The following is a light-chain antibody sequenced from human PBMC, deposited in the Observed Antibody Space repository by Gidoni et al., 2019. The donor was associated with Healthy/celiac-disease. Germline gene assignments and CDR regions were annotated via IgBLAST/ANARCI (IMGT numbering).Light chain of an antibody. CDR1: QSVSSY. CDR2: DAS. V-gene: IGKV3-11*01. J-gene: IGKJ4*01. CDR3: QQRSNWPPLT. Sequence: EIVLTQSPATLSLSPGESATLSCRASQSVSSYLAWYQQKPGQAPRLLIYDASNRATGIPARFSGSGSGTDFTLTISSLEPEDFEVYYCQQRSNWPPLTFGGGTKVEIK.